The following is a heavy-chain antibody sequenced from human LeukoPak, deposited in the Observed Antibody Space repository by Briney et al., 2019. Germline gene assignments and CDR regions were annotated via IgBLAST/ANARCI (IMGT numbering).Heavy chain of an antibody. D-gene: IGHD3-10*01. V-gene: IGHV5-51*01. CDR3: ARGAYGSGSSYNFYGMDV. J-gene: IGHJ6*02. CDR2: IYPDDPDT. CDR1: GYRFPTSW. Sequence: GESLKISCKGSGYRFPTSWIAWVRQMPGKGFEWMGVIYPDDPDTIYNPSFEGQVTFSVDKSISTAYLQWSSLKASDTAIYYCARGAYGSGSSYNFYGMDVRGQGTPVAVSS.